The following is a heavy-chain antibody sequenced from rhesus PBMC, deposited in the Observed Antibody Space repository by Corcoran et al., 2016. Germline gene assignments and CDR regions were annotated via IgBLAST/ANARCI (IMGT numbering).Heavy chain of an antibody. CDR1: GGSININY. CDR2: ILGGSGST. D-gene: IGHD2-27*01. J-gene: IGHJ4*01. Sequence: QVQLQESGPGLVKPSETLSLTCAVSGGSININYWSWPRQSPGKGLEWIAHILGGSGSTSHNPSLKSRVTISTDTSKNQFSLKLTSVTAADTALYYCARYTMTAMDYWGQGVLVIVSS. CDR3: ARYTMTAMDY. V-gene: IGHV4-147*01.